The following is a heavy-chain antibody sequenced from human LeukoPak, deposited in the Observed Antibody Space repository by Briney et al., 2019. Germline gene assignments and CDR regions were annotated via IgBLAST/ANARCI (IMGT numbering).Heavy chain of an antibody. J-gene: IGHJ4*02. CDR3: ARRAGSSWYFDY. D-gene: IGHD6-6*01. V-gene: IGHV4-4*09. CDR2: IYTSGST. Sequence: SETLSLTCTVSGGSISSYYWSWIRQPPGKGLEWIGYIYTSGSTNYNPSLKSRVTISVDTSKNQFSLKLSSVTAADTAVYYCARRAGSSWYFDYWGQGTLATVSS. CDR1: GGSISSYY.